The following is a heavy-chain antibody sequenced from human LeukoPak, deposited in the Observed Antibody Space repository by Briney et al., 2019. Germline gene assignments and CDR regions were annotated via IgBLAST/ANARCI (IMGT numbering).Heavy chain of an antibody. CDR2: ISWNSGSI. Sequence: PGRSLRLSCAASGFTFDDYAMHWVRQAPGKGLEWVSGISWNSGSIGYADSVKGRFTISRDNSKNTLYLQMNSLRAEDTAVYYCAKDLAPNCTNGVCYYYYGMDVWGQGTTVTVSS. D-gene: IGHD2-8*01. J-gene: IGHJ6*02. CDR3: AKDLAPNCTNGVCYYYYGMDV. CDR1: GFTFDDYA. V-gene: IGHV3-9*01.